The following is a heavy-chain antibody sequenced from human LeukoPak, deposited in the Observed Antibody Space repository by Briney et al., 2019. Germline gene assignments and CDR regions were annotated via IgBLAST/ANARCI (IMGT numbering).Heavy chain of an antibody. CDR2: INPNSGGT. Sequence: GASVKVSCKASGYTFTGYYMHWVRQAPGQGLEWMGWINPNSGGTNYAQKFQGRVTMTRDTSISTAYMELSRLRSDDTAVYYCARVIVAGKTSDAFDTWGQGTMVTVSS. J-gene: IGHJ3*02. V-gene: IGHV1-2*02. CDR1: GYTFTGYY. D-gene: IGHD5-12*01. CDR3: ARVIVAGKTSDAFDT.